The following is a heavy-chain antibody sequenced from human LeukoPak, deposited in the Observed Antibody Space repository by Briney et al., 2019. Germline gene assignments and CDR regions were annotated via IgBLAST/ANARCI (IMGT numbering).Heavy chain of an antibody. V-gene: IGHV1-2*02. J-gene: IGHJ4*02. D-gene: IGHD6-6*01. CDR1: GYTFTGYY. CDR3: ATIIEYSSSTFDY. Sequence: ASVKVSCKASGYTFTGYYMHWVRQAPGQGLEWMGWINPNSGGTNYAQKFQGRVTMTRETSISTAYMELSRTRSDDTAVYYCATIIEYSSSTFDYWGQGTLVTVSS. CDR2: INPNSGGT.